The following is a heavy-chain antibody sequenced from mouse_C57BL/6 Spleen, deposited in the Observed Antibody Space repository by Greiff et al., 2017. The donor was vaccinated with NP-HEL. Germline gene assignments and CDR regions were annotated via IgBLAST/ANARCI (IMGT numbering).Heavy chain of an antibody. V-gene: IGHV1-7*01. D-gene: IGHD1-1*01. CDR3: ARVPYGSSHEGYVDI. J-gene: IGHJ1*03. Sequence: VQLQQSGAELAKPGASVKLSCKASGYTFTSYWMHWVKQRPGQGLEWIGYINPSSGYTKYNQKFKDKATLTADKSSSTAYMQLSSLTYEDSAVFDCARVPYGSSHEGYVDIWSTGTTVTVAS. CDR2: INPSSGYT. CDR1: GYTFTSYW.